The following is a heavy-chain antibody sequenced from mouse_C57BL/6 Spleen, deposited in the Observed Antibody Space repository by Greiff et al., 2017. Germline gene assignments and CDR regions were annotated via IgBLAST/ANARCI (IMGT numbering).Heavy chain of an antibody. CDR3: ARREYGNYFYYAMDY. CDR2: IDPSDSET. V-gene: IGHV1-52*01. D-gene: IGHD2-1*01. J-gene: IGHJ4*01. CDR1: GYTFTSYW. Sequence: QVQLQQPGAELVRPGSSVKLSCKASGYTFTSYWMHWVKQRPIQGLEWIGNIDPSDSETHYNQKFKDKATLTVDKSSSTAYMQLSSLTSEDSAVDYCARREYGNYFYYAMDYWGQGTSVTVSS.